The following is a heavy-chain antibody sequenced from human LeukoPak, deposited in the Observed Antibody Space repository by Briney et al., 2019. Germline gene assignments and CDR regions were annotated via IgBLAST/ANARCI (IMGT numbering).Heavy chain of an antibody. CDR1: GFTFSSYW. CDR2: INSDGSST. CDR3: ARVGIVKRAVGTFIAGATYFDY. Sequence: GGSLRLSCAASGFTFSSYWMHWVRQAPGKGLVWVSRINSDGSSTSYADSVKGRFTISRDNAKNTLYLQMNSLRAEDTAVYYCARVGIVKRAVGTFIAGATYFDYWGQGTLVTVSS. D-gene: IGHD1-26*01. J-gene: IGHJ4*02. V-gene: IGHV3-74*01.